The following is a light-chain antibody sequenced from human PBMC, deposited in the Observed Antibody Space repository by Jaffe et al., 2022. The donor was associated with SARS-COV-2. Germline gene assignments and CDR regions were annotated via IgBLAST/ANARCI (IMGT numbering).Light chain of an antibody. J-gene: IGLJ1*01. V-gene: IGLV2-14*03. CDR2: DVS. Sequence: QSALTQPASVSGSPGQSITISCAGTSSDVGGYNYVSWYQHHPGKAPKLMIYDVSNRPSGVSNRFSGSKSGNTASLTISGLQAEDEADYYCSSYRSSSTPFIVFGTGTEVAVL. CDR1: SSDVGGYNY. CDR3: SSYRSSSTPFIV.